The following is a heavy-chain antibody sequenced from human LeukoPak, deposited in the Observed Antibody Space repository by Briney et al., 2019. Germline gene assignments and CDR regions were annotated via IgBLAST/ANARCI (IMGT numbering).Heavy chain of an antibody. CDR2: IYSGGDT. V-gene: IGHV3-53*01. CDR3: ARENGNQLLRIRYFDY. D-gene: IGHD2-2*01. Sequence: PGGSLRLSCAASGFTVSSNYMSWVRQAPGKGLEWVSVIYSGGDTYYADSVKGRSTISRDNSKNTLYLQMNSLRVDDTAVYYCARENGNQLLRIRYFDYWGQGTLVTVSS. J-gene: IGHJ4*02. CDR1: GFTVSSNY.